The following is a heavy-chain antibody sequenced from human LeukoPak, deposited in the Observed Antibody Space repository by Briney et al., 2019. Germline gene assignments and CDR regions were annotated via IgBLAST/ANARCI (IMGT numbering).Heavy chain of an antibody. J-gene: IGHJ5*02. CDR3: VRFLRGPVNWFDP. D-gene: IGHD1-26*01. V-gene: IGHV4-59*01. CDR2: IYYSGST. Sequence: TSETLSLTCTVSGGSISSYYWSWIRQPPGKGLEWIGYIYYSGSTNYNPSLKSRVTISVDTSKNQFSLKLSSVTAADTAVYYCVRFLRGPVNWFDPWGQGTLVTVSS. CDR1: GGSISSYY.